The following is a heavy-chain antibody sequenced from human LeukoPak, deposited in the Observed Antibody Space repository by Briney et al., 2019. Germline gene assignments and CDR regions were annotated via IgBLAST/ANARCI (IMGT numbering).Heavy chain of an antibody. CDR2: ISYDGSNK. Sequence: GGSLRLSCAASGFTFSSYGMHWVRQAPGKGLEWVAVISYDGSNKYYADSVKGRFTISRDNSKNTLYLQMNGLRAEDTAVYYCAKDVKYYVKSQGYFDYWGQGTLVTVSS. J-gene: IGHJ4*02. D-gene: IGHD3-3*01. V-gene: IGHV3-30*18. CDR3: AKDVKYYVKSQGYFDY. CDR1: GFTFSSYG.